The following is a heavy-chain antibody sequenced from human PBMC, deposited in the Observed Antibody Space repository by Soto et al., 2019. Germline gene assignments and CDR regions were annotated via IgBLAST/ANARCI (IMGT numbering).Heavy chain of an antibody. D-gene: IGHD3-22*01. J-gene: IGHJ4*02. CDR2: ISGSGGST. CDR3: AKGNDPYYYDSSGYYSYDY. V-gene: IGHV3-23*01. Sequence: GGSLRLSCAASGFTFSSYAMSWVRQAPGKGLEWVSAISGSGGSTYYADSVKGRFTISRDNSKNTLYLQMNSLRAEDTAVYYCAKGNDPYYYDSSGYYSYDYWGQGTLVTVSS. CDR1: GFTFSSYA.